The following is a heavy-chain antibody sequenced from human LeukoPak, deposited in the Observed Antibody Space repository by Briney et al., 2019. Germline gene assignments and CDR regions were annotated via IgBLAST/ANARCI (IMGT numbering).Heavy chain of an antibody. CDR2: ISWNSGSI. CDR3: AKDPTWYS. D-gene: IGHD2-15*01. CDR1: GFTFDDYA. Sequence: GGSLRLSCAASGFTFDDYAMHWVRQAPGKGLEWVSGISWNSGSIDYADSVKGRFTLSRADAKNSLYLQMNSLRAEDTALYYCAKDPTWYSWGQGTLVTVSS. J-gene: IGHJ4*02. V-gene: IGHV3-9*01.